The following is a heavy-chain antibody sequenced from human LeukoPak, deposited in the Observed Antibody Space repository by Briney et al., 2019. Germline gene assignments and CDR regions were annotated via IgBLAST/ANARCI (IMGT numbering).Heavy chain of an antibody. CDR3: ASTSSGWYQSRYFGY. CDR2: IIPIFGTA. Sequence: SVKVSCKASGGTFSSYAISWVRQAPGQGLEWMGGIIPIFGTANYAQKFQGRVTITADESTSTAYMELSSLRSEDTAVYYCASTSSGWYQSRYFGYWGQGTLVTVSS. CDR1: GGTFSSYA. D-gene: IGHD6-19*01. J-gene: IGHJ4*02. V-gene: IGHV1-69*01.